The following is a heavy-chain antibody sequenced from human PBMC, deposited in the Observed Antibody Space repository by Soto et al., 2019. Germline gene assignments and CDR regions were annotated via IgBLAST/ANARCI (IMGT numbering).Heavy chain of an antibody. Sequence: PGESLKISCKASGYSFTCHWIGWVRQMPGEGLDWIGIIYPDDSDTEYSPSFQGQVTISADRSISTAYLQWSSLKASDTAMYYCARQKQTAMGVKTGGQYYFDYWGQGTRVTVS. D-gene: IGHD5-18*01. CDR2: IYPDDSDT. CDR1: GYSFTCHW. J-gene: IGHJ4*02. V-gene: IGHV5-51*01. CDR3: ARQKQTAMGVKTGGQYYFDY.